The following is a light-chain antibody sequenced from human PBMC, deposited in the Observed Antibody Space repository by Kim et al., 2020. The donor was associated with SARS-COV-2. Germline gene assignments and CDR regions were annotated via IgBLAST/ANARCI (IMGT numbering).Light chain of an antibody. J-gene: IGKJ2*02. CDR3: HQSRSLPCT. V-gene: IGKV6-21*02. CDR2: YAS. Sequence: SLTPKETVTITCRASQDIGTNLQWYQQKPDQSPRLLIKYASQSISGVPSRFSGSGSGTDFTLTIYSLEAEDAATYYCHQSRSLPCTFGQGTKLEI. CDR1: QDIGTN.